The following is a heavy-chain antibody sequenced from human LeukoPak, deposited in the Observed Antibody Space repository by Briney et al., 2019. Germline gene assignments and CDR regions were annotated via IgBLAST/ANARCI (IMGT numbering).Heavy chain of an antibody. CDR1: GYTFTGYY. CDR2: NNPNSGGT. V-gene: IGHV1-2*02. CDR3: ARSLVGAKDAFDI. D-gene: IGHD1-26*01. J-gene: IGHJ3*02. Sequence: ASVKVSCKASGYTFTGYYMHWVRQAPGQGLEWMGWNNPNSGGTNYAQKFQGRVTMTRDTSISTAYMELSRLRSDDTAVYYCARSLVGAKDAFDIWGQGTMVTVSS.